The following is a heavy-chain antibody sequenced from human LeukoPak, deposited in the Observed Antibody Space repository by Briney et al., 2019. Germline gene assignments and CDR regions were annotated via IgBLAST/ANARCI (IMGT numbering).Heavy chain of an antibody. J-gene: IGHJ4*02. CDR2: IWYDGSNK. CDR3: AKGGDVVVTAGVDY. D-gene: IGHD2-21*02. CDR1: GFTFSSYG. Sequence: GRSLRLSCAASGFTFSSYGMHWVRQAPGKGLEWVAVIWYDGSNKYYADSVKGRFTISRDNSKNTLYLQMNSLRAEDTAVYHCAKGGDVVVTAGVDYWGQGTLVTVSS. V-gene: IGHV3-33*06.